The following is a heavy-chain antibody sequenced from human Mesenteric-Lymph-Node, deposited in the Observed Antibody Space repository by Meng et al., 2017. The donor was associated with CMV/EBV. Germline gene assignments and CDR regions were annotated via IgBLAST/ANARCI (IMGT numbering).Heavy chain of an antibody. D-gene: IGHD6-13*01. V-gene: IGHV3-13*01. J-gene: IGHJ6*02. CDR2: IGTAGDT. CDR1: GFTFSSYD. Sequence: GESLKISCAASGFTFSSYDMHWVRQATGKGLEWVSAIGTAGDTYYPGSVKGRVTISRENAKNSSYLQMNSLRAGDTAVYYCARGRGSSWPTRPYGMDVWGQGTTVTVSS. CDR3: ARGRGSSWPTRPYGMDV.